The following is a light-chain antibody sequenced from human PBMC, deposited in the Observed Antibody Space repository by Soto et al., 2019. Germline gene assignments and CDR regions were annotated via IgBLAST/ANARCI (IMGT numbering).Light chain of an antibody. CDR3: QQSYSIPYT. CDR2: AAS. Sequence: DIQMTQSPSSLSASVGDRVTITCRASQSISSYLNWYQQKPGKAPKLLIYAASSLKSGVPSRFSGSGSGTHFTLTISSLQPEDFATYYCQQSYSIPYTFGQAIKLETK. V-gene: IGKV1-39*01. CDR1: QSISSY. J-gene: IGKJ2*01.